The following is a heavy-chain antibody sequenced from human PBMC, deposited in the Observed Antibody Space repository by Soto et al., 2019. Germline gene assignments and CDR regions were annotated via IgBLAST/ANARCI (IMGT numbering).Heavy chain of an antibody. V-gene: IGHV3-30*03. J-gene: IGHJ4*02. CDR1: GFTFSSYG. CDR2: ISYDGSNK. CDR3: ARFGELLSGDY. D-gene: IGHD3-10*01. Sequence: QVQLVESGGGVVQPGRSLRLSCAASGFTFSSYGMHWVRQAPGKGLEWVAVISYDGSNKYYADSVKGRFTISRDNSKNTLYLQMNILRAEDTALDYCARFGELLSGDYWGQGTLVTV.